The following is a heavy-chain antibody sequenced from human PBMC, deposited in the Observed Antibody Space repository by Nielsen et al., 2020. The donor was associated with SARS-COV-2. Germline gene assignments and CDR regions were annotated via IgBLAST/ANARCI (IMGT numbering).Heavy chain of an antibody. D-gene: IGHD5/OR15-5a*01. CDR2: IYYSGST. CDR1: GGSISSGDYY. CDR3: ARESSTIAGRTFDY. V-gene: IGHV4-30-4*01. Sequence: LRLSCTVSGGSISSGDYYWSWIRQPPGKGLEWIGYIYYSGSTYYNPSLKSRVTISVDTSKNQFSLKLSSVTAADTAVYYCARESSTIAGRTFDYWGQGTLVTVSS. J-gene: IGHJ4*02.